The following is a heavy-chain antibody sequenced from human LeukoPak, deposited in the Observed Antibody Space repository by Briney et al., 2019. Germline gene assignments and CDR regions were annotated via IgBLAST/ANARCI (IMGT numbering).Heavy chain of an antibody. D-gene: IGHD6-19*01. CDR3: ARDNGPSGNDY. Sequence: PGGSLRLSCAASGFTFSVYAMTWVRQAPGKGLEWVSTISGSGGGTYYADSVKGRFTISRDNAKNSLYLQMNSLRAEDTAVYYCARDNGPSGNDYWGQGTLVTVSS. CDR2: ISGSGGGT. V-gene: IGHV3-23*01. J-gene: IGHJ4*02. CDR1: GFTFSVYA.